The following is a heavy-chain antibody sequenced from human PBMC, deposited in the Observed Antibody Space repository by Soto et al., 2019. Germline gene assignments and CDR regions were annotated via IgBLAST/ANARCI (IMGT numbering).Heavy chain of an antibody. CDR1: GGSISSGDYY. Sequence: PSETLSLTCTVSGGSISSGDYYWSWIRQPPGKGLEWIGYIYYSGSTYYNPSLKSRVTISVDTSKNQFSLKLSSVTAADTAVYYCARGGYCSGGSCYGWFDPWGQGTLVTVSS. CDR3: ARGGYCSGGSCYGWFDP. D-gene: IGHD2-15*01. CDR2: IYYSGST. J-gene: IGHJ5*02. V-gene: IGHV4-30-4*01.